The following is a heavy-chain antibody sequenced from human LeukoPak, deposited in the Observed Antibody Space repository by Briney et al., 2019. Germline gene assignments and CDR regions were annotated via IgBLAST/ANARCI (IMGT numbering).Heavy chain of an antibody. CDR2: IKQDGSEK. Sequence: GGSLRLSCAASGFTFSSYWMSWVRQAPGKGLEWVANIKQDGSEKYYVDSVKGRFTISRDNAKNSLYLQMNSLRAEDTVVYYCASCIVGAPFDYWGQGTLVTVSS. D-gene: IGHD1-26*01. J-gene: IGHJ4*02. V-gene: IGHV3-7*01. CDR1: GFTFSSYW. CDR3: ASCIVGAPFDY.